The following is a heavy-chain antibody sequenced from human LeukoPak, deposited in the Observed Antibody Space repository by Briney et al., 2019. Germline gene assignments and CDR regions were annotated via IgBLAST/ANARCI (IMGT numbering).Heavy chain of an antibody. Sequence: SETLSLTCTVSGGSISSSSYYWGWIRQPPGKGLEWIGSIYYSGSTYYNPSLKSRVTISVDTSKNQFSLKLSSVTAADTAVYYCARDGSHWDSSATSRYFDLWGRGTLVTVSS. D-gene: IGHD3-22*01. J-gene: IGHJ2*01. V-gene: IGHV4-39*07. CDR1: GGSISSSSYY. CDR2: IYYSGST. CDR3: ARDGSHWDSSATSRYFDL.